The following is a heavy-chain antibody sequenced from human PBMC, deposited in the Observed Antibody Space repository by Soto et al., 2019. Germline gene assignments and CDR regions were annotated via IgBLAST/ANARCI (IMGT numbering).Heavy chain of an antibody. CDR2: ISGGGGSS. D-gene: IGHD2-21*02. Sequence: EVQLLESGGGLVQPGGSLRLSCAASGFTFSNYAMSWVRQAPGKGLEWVSGISGGGGSSYYADSVKGRFTISRDNSKNTRYHQMNSLRAEDTAVYYCANNCGVDCHSVFFYWGQGTLVIVSS. CDR3: ANNCGVDCHSVFFY. J-gene: IGHJ4*02. V-gene: IGHV3-23*01. CDR1: GFTFSNYA.